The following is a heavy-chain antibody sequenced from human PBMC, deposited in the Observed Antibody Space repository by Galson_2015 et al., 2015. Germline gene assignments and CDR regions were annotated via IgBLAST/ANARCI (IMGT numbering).Heavy chain of an antibody. V-gene: IGHV3-33*01. Sequence: SLRLSCAASGFTFSSYGMHWVRQAPGKGLEWVAVIWYDGSNKYYADSVKGRFTISRDNSKNTLYLQMNSLRAEDTAVYYCARAETLYSSSWYSQYMDVWGKGTTVTVSS. CDR3: ARAETLYSSSWYSQYMDV. J-gene: IGHJ6*03. D-gene: IGHD6-13*01. CDR1: GFTFSSYG. CDR2: IWYDGSNK.